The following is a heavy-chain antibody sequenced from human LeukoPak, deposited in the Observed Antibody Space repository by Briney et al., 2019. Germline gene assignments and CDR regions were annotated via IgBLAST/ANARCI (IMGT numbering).Heavy chain of an antibody. CDR2: IWHDGSVE. J-gene: IGHJ6*03. CDR3: AKEGDQFRGYLDA. CDR1: GFMFSRLG. Sequence: PGGSLRLSCTASGFMFSRLGMQWVRQAPGEGLEWVAMIWHDGSVEEYADSVKGRFTISRDNSQNTLYLQMNSLRDDDTAVYCAKEGDQFRGYLDAWGKGTTVTV. V-gene: IGHV3-33*06. D-gene: IGHD3-16*01.